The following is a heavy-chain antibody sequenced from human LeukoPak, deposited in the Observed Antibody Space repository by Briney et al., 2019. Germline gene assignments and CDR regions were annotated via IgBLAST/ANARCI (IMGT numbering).Heavy chain of an antibody. CDR2: IYYSGST. D-gene: IGHD3-22*01. CDR1: GGSISSSSYY. Sequence: SETLSPTCTVSGGSISSSSYYWGWIRQPPGKGLEWIGSIYYSGSTYYNPSLKSRVTISVDTSKNQFSLKLSSVTAADTAVYYCARDRGNYYDSTGGFDYWGQGTLVTVSS. J-gene: IGHJ4*02. V-gene: IGHV4-39*07. CDR3: ARDRGNYYDSTGGFDY.